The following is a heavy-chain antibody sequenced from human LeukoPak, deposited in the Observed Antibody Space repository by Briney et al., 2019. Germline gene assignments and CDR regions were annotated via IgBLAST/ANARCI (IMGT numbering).Heavy chain of an antibody. J-gene: IGHJ4*02. CDR1: GFTVSSNY. CDR2: IYSGGST. CDR3: ARASSWYGVGYFDY. Sequence: GGSLRLSCAASGFTVSSNYMSWVRQAPGKGLEWVSVIYSGGSTYYADSVKGRFTISRDNSKNTLYLQMNSLRAEDTAVYYCARASSWYGVGYFDYWGQGTLVTVSS. D-gene: IGHD6-13*01. V-gene: IGHV3-53*01.